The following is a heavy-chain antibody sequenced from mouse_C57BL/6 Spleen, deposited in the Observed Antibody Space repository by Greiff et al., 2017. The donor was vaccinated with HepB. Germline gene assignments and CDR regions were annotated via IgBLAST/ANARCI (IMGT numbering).Heavy chain of an antibody. CDR1: GYTFTSYW. Sequence: QVQLQQPGTELVKPGASVKLSCKASGYTFTSYWMHWVKQRPGQGLEWIGNINPSNGGTNYNEKFKSKATLTVDKSSSTAYMQLSSLTSEDSAVYYCAREGFDEYDRMGYAMDYWGQGTSVTVSS. J-gene: IGHJ4*01. D-gene: IGHD2-4*01. CDR3: AREGFDEYDRMGYAMDY. CDR2: INPSNGGT. V-gene: IGHV1-53*01.